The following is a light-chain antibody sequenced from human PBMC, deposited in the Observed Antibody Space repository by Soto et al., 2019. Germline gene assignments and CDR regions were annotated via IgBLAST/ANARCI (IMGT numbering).Light chain of an antibody. V-gene: IGLV2-8*01. CDR3: TSYGGSNNLV. J-gene: IGLJ2*01. CDR2: EVS. CDR1: SSDVGGYNS. Sequence: QSALTQPPSASGSPGQTVTISCTGTSSDVGGYNSVSWYQQHPGKAPKLMIYEVSKRPSGVPDRFSGSKSGNTASLTVSGLHAEDEADYYCTSYGGSNNLVFGGGTKLTVL.